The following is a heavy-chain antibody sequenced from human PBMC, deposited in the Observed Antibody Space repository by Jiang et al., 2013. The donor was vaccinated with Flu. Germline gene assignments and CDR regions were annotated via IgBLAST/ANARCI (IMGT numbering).Heavy chain of an antibody. CDR1: GYNFISYW. Sequence: VQLVESGAEVKKPGESLRISCTGSGYNFISYWIAWVRQMPGKGLEWMGIIYPGDSDTRYSPSFQGQVTISADKSISTAYLQWSSLKASDTAMYYCARQTLNDYSNFGPFDYWGQGTLVTVSS. CDR3: ARQTLNDYSNFGPFDY. CDR2: IYPGDSDT. J-gene: IGHJ4*02. D-gene: IGHD4-11*01. V-gene: IGHV5-51*01.